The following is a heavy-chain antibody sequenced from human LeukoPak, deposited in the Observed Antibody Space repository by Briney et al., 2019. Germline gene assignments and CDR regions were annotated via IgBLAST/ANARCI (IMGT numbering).Heavy chain of an antibody. J-gene: IGHJ3*02. D-gene: IGHD3-10*01. V-gene: IGHV4-31*03. CDR2: IYYSGST. Sequence: SQTLSLTCTVSGASISSGGYYWSWIRQHPGKGLEWIGYIYYSGSTYYNPSLKSRFTISVDTSKNQFSLKLSSVTAADTAVYYCARDSQLVPEAFDIWGQGTMVAVSS. CDR1: GASISSGGYY. CDR3: ARDSQLVPEAFDI.